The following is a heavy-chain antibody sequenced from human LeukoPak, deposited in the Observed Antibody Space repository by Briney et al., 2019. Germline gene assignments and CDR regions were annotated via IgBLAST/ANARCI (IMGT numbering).Heavy chain of an antibody. CDR1: GFTFSSYA. CDR2: ISGSGSST. J-gene: IGHJ4*02. Sequence: PGGSLRLSCAASGFTFSSYAMSWVRQAPGKGLEWFSAISGSGSSTYYAHSVQGRFTLYIHNHNNTLYLQMNRLRAEDTHVYYCAKEFLWSGYSAIDCWGQGTLVTVSS. D-gene: IGHD3-3*01. CDR3: AKEFLWSGYSAIDC. V-gene: IGHV3-23*01.